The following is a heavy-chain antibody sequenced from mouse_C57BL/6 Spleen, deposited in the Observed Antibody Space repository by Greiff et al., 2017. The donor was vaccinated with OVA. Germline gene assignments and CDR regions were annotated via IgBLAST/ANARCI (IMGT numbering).Heavy chain of an antibody. V-gene: IGHV1-61*01. CDR1: GYTFTSYW. CDR2: IYPSDSET. CDR3: ARYYYGSSYFDY. Sequence: VQLQQPGAELVRPGSSVKLSCKASGYTFTSYWMDWVKQRPGQGLEWIGNIYPSDSETHYNQKFKDKATLTVDKSSSTAYMQLSSLTSEDSAVYYCARYYYGSSYFDYWGQGTTLTVPS. D-gene: IGHD1-1*01. J-gene: IGHJ2*01.